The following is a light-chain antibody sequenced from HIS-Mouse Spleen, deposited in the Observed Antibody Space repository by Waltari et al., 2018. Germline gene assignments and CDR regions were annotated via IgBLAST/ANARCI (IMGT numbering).Light chain of an antibody. CDR3: SSYTSSSPYVV. Sequence: QSALTQPASVSGSPGQSITISCTGTSSDVGGYNDVAWYQQHPGKAPKLMIYEVSNRPSGVSNRFSGSKYGNTASLTISGLQAEDEADYYCSSYTSSSPYVVFGGGTKLTVL. CDR2: EVS. CDR1: SSDVGGYND. V-gene: IGLV2-14*01. J-gene: IGLJ2*01.